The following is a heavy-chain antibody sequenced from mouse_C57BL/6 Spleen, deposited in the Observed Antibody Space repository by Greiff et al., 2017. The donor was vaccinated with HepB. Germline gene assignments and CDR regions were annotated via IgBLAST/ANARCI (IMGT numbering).Heavy chain of an antibody. CDR1: GYAFSSSW. D-gene: IGHD3-1*01. J-gene: IGHJ3*01. CDR3: ARKGATGGWFAY. CDR2: IYPGDGDT. V-gene: IGHV1-82*01. Sequence: QVQLQQSGPELVKPGASVKISCKASGYAFSSSWMNWVKQRPGKGLEWIGRIYPGDGDTNYNGKFKGKATLTADKSSSTAYMQLSSLTSEDSAVYFCARKGATGGWFAYWGQGTLVTVSA.